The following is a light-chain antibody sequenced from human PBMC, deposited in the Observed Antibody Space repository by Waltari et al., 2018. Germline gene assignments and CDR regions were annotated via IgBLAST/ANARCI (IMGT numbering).Light chain of an antibody. CDR2: EGS. J-gene: IGLJ1*01. Sequence: QSALTQPASVSGSPGQSITISCTGTSSDVGSNNLVSWYQQHPGKAPKLMIYEGSKRRSGVLNRFSGSKSGNTASLTISGLQAEDEADYYCCSYAGSSTYVFGTGTKVTVL. CDR3: CSYAGSSTYV. CDR1: SSDVGSNNL. V-gene: IGLV2-23*01.